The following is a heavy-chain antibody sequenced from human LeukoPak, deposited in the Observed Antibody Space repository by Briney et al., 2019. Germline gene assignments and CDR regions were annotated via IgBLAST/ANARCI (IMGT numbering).Heavy chain of an antibody. V-gene: IGHV4-59*01. CDR3: ARITAGYNHFDY. D-gene: IGHD5-24*01. CDR2: IYYSGST. CDR1: GGSISSDY. J-gene: IGHJ4*02. Sequence: PSETLSLTCTVSGGSISSDYWSWIRQPPGKGLQGIGYIYYSGSTNYNPSLKSRVTISVDTSKNQFSLKLTSVTAADTAVYYCARITAGYNHFDYWGQGTLVTVSS.